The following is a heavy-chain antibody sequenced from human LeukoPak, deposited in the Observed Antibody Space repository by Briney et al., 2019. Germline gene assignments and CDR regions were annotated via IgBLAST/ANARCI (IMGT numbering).Heavy chain of an antibody. J-gene: IGHJ6*03. CDR2: INPNSGGT. CDR3: ASNSNPYYYYYYMDV. Sequence: ASVKVSCKASGYTFTSYYMHWVRQAPGQGLEWMGWINPNSGGTNYAQKFQGRVTMTRDTSISTAYMELSRLRSDDTAVYYCASNSNPYYYYYYMDVWGKGTTVTVSS. D-gene: IGHD4-11*01. CDR1: GYTFTSYY. V-gene: IGHV1-2*02.